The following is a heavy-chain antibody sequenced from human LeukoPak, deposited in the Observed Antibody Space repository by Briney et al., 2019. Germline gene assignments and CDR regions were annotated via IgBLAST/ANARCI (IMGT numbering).Heavy chain of an antibody. CDR3: ARPREQWLGNDAFDM. Sequence: SETLSLTCTVSGDSVSSSDRYWGWIRQPPRQGLEWIGSIYYSGSTYYNPSLKSRVTISIDASKSQFSLRLSSVTAADTAVYYCARPREQWLGNDAFDMWGQGTMVTVSS. CDR1: GDSVSSSDRY. D-gene: IGHD6-19*01. CDR2: IYYSGST. V-gene: IGHV4-39*01. J-gene: IGHJ3*02.